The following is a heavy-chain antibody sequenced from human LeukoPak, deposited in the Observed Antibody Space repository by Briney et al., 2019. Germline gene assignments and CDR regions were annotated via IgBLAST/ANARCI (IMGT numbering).Heavy chain of an antibody. CDR1: GFTFSSYA. J-gene: IGHJ6*02. D-gene: IGHD4-11*01. Sequence: GRSLRLSCAASGFTFSSYAMHWVRQAPGKGLEWVAAISYDGSNKYYADSVKGRFTISRDNSKNTLYLQMNSLRAEDTAVYYCARDPSNYRLGARGMDVWGQGTTVTV. CDR2: ISYDGSNK. CDR3: ARDPSNYRLGARGMDV. V-gene: IGHV3-30-3*01.